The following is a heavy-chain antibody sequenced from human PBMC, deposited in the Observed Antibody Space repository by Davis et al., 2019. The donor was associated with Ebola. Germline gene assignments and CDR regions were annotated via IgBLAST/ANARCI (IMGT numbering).Heavy chain of an antibody. V-gene: IGHV3-48*03. CDR2: ISYSGSST. CDR3: VPGTWI. CDR1: GFTFNIYE. Sequence: GGSLRLSCAASGFTFNIYEMHFVRQAPRNGLEWISYISYSGSSTYYTDSVKGRFTISRDNAKNSLYLQMNTLRVEDTAIYYCVPGTWIRGQGTLVTVSS. D-gene: IGHD5-18*01. J-gene: IGHJ4*02.